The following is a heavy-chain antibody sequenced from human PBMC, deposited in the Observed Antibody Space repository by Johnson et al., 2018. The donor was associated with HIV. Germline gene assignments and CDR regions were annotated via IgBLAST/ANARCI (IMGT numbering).Heavy chain of an antibody. V-gene: IGHV3-30*03. J-gene: IGHJ3*02. CDR2: ISYDESNK. CDR1: GFTFSSYG. CDR3: ARDRSTPQPYYYDSSGYRGYSAFDI. D-gene: IGHD3-22*01. Sequence: QVQLVESGGGVVQPGRSLRLFCAASGFTFSSYGMHWVRQAPGKGLEWVAVISYDESNKYYADSVKGRFTISRDNSKNTLYLQMGSLRAEDTAWYYCARDRSTPQPYYYDSSGYRGYSAFDIWGQGTMVTVSS.